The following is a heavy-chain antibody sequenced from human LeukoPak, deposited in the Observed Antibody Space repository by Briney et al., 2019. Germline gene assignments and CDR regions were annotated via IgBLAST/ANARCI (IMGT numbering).Heavy chain of an antibody. V-gene: IGHV1-69*04. CDR2: IIPILGIA. Sequence: GASVKVSCKASGGTFSSYAISWVRQAPGQGLEWMGRIIPILGIANYAQKFQGRVTITADKSTSTAYMELSSLRSEDTAVYCCARGAAPAEDWFDPWGQGTLVTVSS. D-gene: IGHD2-2*01. CDR3: ARGAAPAEDWFDP. J-gene: IGHJ5*02. CDR1: GGTFSSYA.